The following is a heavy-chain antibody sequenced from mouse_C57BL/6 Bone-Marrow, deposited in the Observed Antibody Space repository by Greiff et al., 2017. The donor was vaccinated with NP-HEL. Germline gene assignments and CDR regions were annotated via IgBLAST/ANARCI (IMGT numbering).Heavy chain of an antibody. V-gene: IGHV14-4*01. CDR1: GFNFKDDY. J-gene: IGHJ2*01. Sequence: EVQLQESGAELVRPGASVKLSCTASGFNFKDDYMHWVKQRPEQGLEWIGWIDPENGDTEYASKFQGKATIAADTSSNTAYLQLSSLTSEDTAVYYSTTEGITTVVFDYWGQGTTLTVSS. CDR2: IDPENGDT. CDR3: TTEGITTVVFDY. D-gene: IGHD1-1*01.